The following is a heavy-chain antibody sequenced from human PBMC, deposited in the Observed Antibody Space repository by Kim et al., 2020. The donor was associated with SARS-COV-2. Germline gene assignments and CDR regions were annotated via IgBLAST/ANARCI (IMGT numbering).Heavy chain of an antibody. D-gene: IGHD3-22*01. J-gene: IGHJ4*02. CDR3: ARVETATYDSSGYYYGELFDC. CDR2: IYYSGST. CDR1: GGSVSSGSYY. Sequence: SETLSLTCTVSGGSVSSGSYYWSWIRQPPGKGLEWIGYIYYSGSTNYNPSLKSRVTISVDTSKNQISLKLSSVTAADTAAYYCARVETATYDSSGYYYGELFDCRGQGTLLAVSS. V-gene: IGHV4-61*01.